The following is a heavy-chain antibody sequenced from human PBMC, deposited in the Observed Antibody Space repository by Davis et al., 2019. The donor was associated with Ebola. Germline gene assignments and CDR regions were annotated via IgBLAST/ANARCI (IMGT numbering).Heavy chain of an antibody. CDR1: GGTFSSYA. Sequence: SVKVSCKASGGTFSSYAFSWVRQAPGQGLAWMGGIIPMFGAANYAQKFQGRVTITADESTNTAYVELSSLRSDDTAVYYCARGRGPLSYYYGSSEGWFDPWGQGTLVTVSS. J-gene: IGHJ5*02. CDR2: IIPMFGAA. V-gene: IGHV1-69*13. D-gene: IGHD3-22*01. CDR3: ARGRGPLSYYYGSSEGWFDP.